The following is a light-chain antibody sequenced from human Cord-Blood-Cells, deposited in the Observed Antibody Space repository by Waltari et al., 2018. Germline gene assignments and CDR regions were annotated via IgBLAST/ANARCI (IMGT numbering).Light chain of an antibody. CDR3: QQYNSYST. J-gene: IGKJ1*01. Sequence: DIQMTQSPSTLSASVGDRVPITCRASQSISSWLAWYQQKPGKAPKLLIYKESSLESGVPSRFSGSGSGTEFTLTISSLQPDDFATDYCQQYNSYSTFGEGTKVEIK. V-gene: IGKV1-5*03. CDR2: KES. CDR1: QSISSW.